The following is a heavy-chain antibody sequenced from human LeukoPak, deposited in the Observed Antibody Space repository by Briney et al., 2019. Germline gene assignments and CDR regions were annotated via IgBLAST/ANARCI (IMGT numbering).Heavy chain of an antibody. J-gene: IGHJ6*02. V-gene: IGHV3-7*01. D-gene: IGHD6-19*01. Sequence: GGSLRLSCAASGFTFSSYWMSWVRQAPGKGLEWVANIKQDGSEKYYADSVKGRFTISRDNAKNSLYLQMNSLRAEDTAVYYCARGQEQWLRYYYGMDVWGQGTTVTVSS. CDR2: IKQDGSEK. CDR1: GFTFSSYW. CDR3: ARGQEQWLRYYYGMDV.